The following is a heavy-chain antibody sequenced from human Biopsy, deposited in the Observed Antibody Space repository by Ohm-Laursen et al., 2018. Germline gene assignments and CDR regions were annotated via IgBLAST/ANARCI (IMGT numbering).Heavy chain of an antibody. J-gene: IGHJ3*01. CDR3: ASVVLGPTNDAFDL. Sequence: GTLSLTCTVSGGSINSYYWSWMRQPAGKGLEWIGRLFTSGTTNYSPSLNNRVTMSVDTSKNQFSLRLTSVTAADTAMYYCASVVLGPTNDAFDLWGQGTMVVVSS. CDR2: LFTSGTT. D-gene: IGHD3-22*01. V-gene: IGHV4-4*07. CDR1: GGSINSYY.